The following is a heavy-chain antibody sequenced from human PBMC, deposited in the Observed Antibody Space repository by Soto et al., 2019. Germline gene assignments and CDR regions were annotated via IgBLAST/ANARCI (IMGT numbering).Heavy chain of an antibody. D-gene: IGHD2-2*01. CDR3: ARVSREVVPAAIDY. V-gene: IGHV3-74*01. Sequence: GGSLRLSCAASGFTFSSYWMHWVRQAPGKGLVWVSDINDDGSSTNYADSVKGRFTISRDNAKNTLYLQMTSLRAEDTAVYYCARVSREVVPAAIDYWGQGTLVTVSS. CDR1: GFTFSSYW. J-gene: IGHJ4*02. CDR2: INDDGSST.